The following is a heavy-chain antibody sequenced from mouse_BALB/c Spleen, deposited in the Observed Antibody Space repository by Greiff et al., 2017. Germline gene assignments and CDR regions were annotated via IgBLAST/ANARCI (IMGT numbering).Heavy chain of an antibody. Sequence: QVQLQQSGAELVRPGTSVKISCKASGYTFTNYWLGWVKQRPGHGLEWIGDIYPGGGYTNYNEKFKGKATLTADTSSSTAYMQLSSLTSEDSAVYFCARSYDYDLYAMDYWGQGTSVTVSS. CDR3: ARSYDYDLYAMDY. CDR1: GYTFTNYW. V-gene: IGHV1-63*02. J-gene: IGHJ4*01. CDR2: IYPGGGYT. D-gene: IGHD2-4*01.